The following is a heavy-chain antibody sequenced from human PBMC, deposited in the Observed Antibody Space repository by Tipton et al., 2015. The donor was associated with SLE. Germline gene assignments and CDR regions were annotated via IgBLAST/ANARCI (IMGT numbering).Heavy chain of an antibody. V-gene: IGHV3-21*01. Sequence: SLRLSCAASGFTFGDYTVNWVRQAPGKGLELVSSISSTSGSIYYADSVRGRFTISRDNPKNSLYLQMNSLTVDDTAVYYCARSNIGYAHIWFDPWGQGTLVIVSS. D-gene: IGHD5-12*01. CDR2: ISSTSGSI. CDR3: ARSNIGYAHIWFDP. CDR1: GFTFGDYT. J-gene: IGHJ5*02.